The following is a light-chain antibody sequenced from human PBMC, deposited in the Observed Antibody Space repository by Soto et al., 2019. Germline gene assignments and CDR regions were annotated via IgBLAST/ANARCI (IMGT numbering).Light chain of an antibody. CDR3: QQYGSSLWT. CDR2: ATS. J-gene: IGKJ1*01. CDR1: QSVGSTY. V-gene: IGKV3-20*01. Sequence: EIVLTQSPGTLSLSPGERASLSCRASQSVGSTYLAWYQQKPGQAPRLLMYATSTRATGIPDRFSGSGSGTDFTLTISRLEPEDFAVYYCQQYGSSLWTFGQGTKVEIK.